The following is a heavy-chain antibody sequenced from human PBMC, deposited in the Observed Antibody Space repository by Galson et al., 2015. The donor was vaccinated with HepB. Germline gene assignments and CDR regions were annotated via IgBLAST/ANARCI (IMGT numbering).Heavy chain of an antibody. CDR2: IDPADSST. CDR3: ARLGNEDYHYYGMDV. J-gene: IGHJ6*02. D-gene: IGHD7-27*01. Sequence: SGAEVKKPGESLRISCKGSGYSFTSYWITWVRQMPGKGLEWMGTIDPADSSTTYSLSFQGQVTISADKSISTAYLHWTSLKASDTAMYYCARLGNEDYHYYGMDVWGQGTTVTVSS. CDR1: GYSFTSYW. V-gene: IGHV5-10-1*04.